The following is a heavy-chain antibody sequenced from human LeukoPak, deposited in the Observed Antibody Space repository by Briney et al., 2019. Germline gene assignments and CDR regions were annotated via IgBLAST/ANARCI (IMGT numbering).Heavy chain of an antibody. V-gene: IGHV4-31*03. Sequence: SETLSLTCTVSGGSISSGGYYWSWIRQHPGKGLEWIGYIYYSGSTYYNPSLKSRFTISVDTSKNQFSLKLSSVTAADTAVYYCARGALDCGGDCYSGWFDPWGQGTLVTVSS. CDR1: GGSISSGGYY. J-gene: IGHJ5*02. CDR3: ARGALDCGGDCYSGWFDP. CDR2: IYYSGST. D-gene: IGHD2-21*02.